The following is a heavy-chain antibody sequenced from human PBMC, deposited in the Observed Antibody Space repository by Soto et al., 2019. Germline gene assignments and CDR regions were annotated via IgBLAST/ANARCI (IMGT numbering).Heavy chain of an antibody. CDR1: GFTFSSYG. V-gene: IGHV3-33*01. D-gene: IGHD3-3*01. Sequence: GGSLRLSCAASGFTFSSYGMHWVRQAPGKGLEWVAVIWYDGSNKYYADSVKGRFTISRDNSKNTLYLQMNSLRAEDTAVYYCARGTGPLFGVGYGMDVWGQGTTVTVSS. J-gene: IGHJ6*02. CDR3: ARGTGPLFGVGYGMDV. CDR2: IWYDGSNK.